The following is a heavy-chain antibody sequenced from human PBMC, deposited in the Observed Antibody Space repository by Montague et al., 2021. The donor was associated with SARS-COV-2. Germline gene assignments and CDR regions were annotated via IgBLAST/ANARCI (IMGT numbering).Heavy chain of an antibody. CDR3: ARGGGNSADYYNYTMDV. D-gene: IGHD4-23*01. V-gene: IGHV4-59*01. CDR1: GGSISSYY. J-gene: IGHJ6*02. Sequence: SETLSLTCTVSGGSISSYYWTWIRQPPRKGLESIGYIYHNGSTKYNPSLKSRVTISVDTSKNQFSLKLSSVSVADTAVYYCARGGGNSADYYNYTMDVWGRGTTVTVFS. CDR2: IYHNGST.